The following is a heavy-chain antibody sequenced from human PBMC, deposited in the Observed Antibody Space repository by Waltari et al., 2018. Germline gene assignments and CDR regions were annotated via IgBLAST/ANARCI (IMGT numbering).Heavy chain of an antibody. Sequence: QVQLVQSGAEVKKPGASVRVSCKASGCTFSSYYIHWVRQAPGQGLEWMGIINPSGGSTTYEQKFQGRVTMTRDTSTSTVYMELSSLRSEDTAVYYCARGSRFMDVWGKGTTVTVSS. V-gene: IGHV1-46*01. CDR1: GCTFSSYY. J-gene: IGHJ6*04. D-gene: IGHD3-3*01. CDR2: INPSGGST. CDR3: ARGSRFMDV.